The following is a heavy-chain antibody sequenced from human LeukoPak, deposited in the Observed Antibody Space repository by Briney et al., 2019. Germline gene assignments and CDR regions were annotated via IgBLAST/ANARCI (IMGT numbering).Heavy chain of an antibody. CDR3: ARDRGGTDGIDAFDI. J-gene: IGHJ3*02. Sequence: GASVKVSCTASGYTFPSYGISWVRQAPGQGLEWMGWISGYNVNAAYAQRVQGRVTMTKDKSTSTVYMEVSSLRSDDTAVYYCARDRGGTDGIDAFDIWGQGTMVTVSS. D-gene: IGHD2-15*01. CDR2: ISGYNVNA. CDR1: GYTFPSYG. V-gene: IGHV1-18*01.